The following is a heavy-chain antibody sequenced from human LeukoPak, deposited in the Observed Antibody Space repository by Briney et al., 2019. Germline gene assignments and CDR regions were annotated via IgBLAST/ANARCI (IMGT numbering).Heavy chain of an antibody. D-gene: IGHD3-22*01. J-gene: IGHJ4*02. CDR3: ARSSGPTRFDY. Sequence: PGGSLRLSCAASGFTVSSNYMSWVRQAPGKGLEWVSVIYSGGSTYYADSVKGRFTISRDNSKNTLYLQRSSLRAEDTAVYYCARSSGPTRFDYWGQGTLVTVSS. V-gene: IGHV3-53*01. CDR1: GFTVSSNY. CDR2: IYSGGST.